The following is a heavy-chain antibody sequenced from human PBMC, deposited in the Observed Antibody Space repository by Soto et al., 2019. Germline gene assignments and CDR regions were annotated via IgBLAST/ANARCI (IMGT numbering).Heavy chain of an antibody. CDR1: GFTFSSYG. CDR2: IWYDGSNK. Sequence: GGSLRLSCAASGFTFSSYGMHWVRQAPGKGLEWVAVIWYDGSNKYYADSVKGRFTISRDNSKNTLYLQMNSLRAEDTAVYYCARDSSSWEKKYYYGMDVWGQGTTVTVSS. CDR3: ARDSSSWEKKYYYGMDV. D-gene: IGHD6-13*01. J-gene: IGHJ6*02. V-gene: IGHV3-33*01.